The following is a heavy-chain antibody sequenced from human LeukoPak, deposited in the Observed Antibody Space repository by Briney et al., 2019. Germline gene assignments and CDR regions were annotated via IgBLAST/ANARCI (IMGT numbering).Heavy chain of an antibody. CDR2: IYTSGST. D-gene: IGHD2-15*01. J-gene: IGHJ3*02. CDR1: GGSISSGSYY. CDR3: ARDPRWELLKGGAFDI. V-gene: IGHV4-61*02. Sequence: SETLSLTCTVSGGSISSGSYYWSWIRQPAGQGLEWIGRIYTSGSTNYNPSLKSRVTISVDTSKNQFSLKLSSVTAADTAVYYCARDPRWELLKGGAFDIWGQGTMVTVSS.